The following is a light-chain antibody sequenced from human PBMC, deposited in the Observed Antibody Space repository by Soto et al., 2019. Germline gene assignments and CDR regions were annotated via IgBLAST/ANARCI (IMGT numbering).Light chain of an antibody. CDR2: DAS. CDR1: QDISNY. J-gene: IGKJ1*01. V-gene: IGKV1-39*01. CDR3: QQSYSTLPWT. Sequence: DIQMTQSPSTLSASVGDRVTITCQSSQDISNYLNWYQQKLGKAPKLLIYDASNLETGVPSRFSGSGSGTDFTLTISSLQPEDFATYYCQQSYSTLPWTLGQGTKVDIK.